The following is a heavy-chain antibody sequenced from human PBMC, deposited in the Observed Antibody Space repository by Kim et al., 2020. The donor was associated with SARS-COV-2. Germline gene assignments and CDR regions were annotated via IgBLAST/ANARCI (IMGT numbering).Heavy chain of an antibody. Sequence: GGSLRLSCAASGFTFSSYAMNWVRQAPGKGLEWVSFIGGSGGATYYADSVKGRFTISRDNSKNTLYLQMNSLRAEDAAVYYCAKCGYSHGNDAFDIWGQGIMVTVSS. CDR2: IGGSGGAT. CDR3: AKCGYSHGNDAFDI. CDR1: GFTFSSYA. V-gene: IGHV3-23*01. D-gene: IGHD5-18*01. J-gene: IGHJ3*02.